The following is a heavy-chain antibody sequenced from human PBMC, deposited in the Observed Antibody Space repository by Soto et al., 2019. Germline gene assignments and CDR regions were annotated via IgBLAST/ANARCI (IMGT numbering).Heavy chain of an antibody. V-gene: IGHV3-33*01. CDR2: IWYDGSNK. CDR3: ARDAGGYYFDY. J-gene: IGHJ4*02. CDR1: GFTFSSYG. Sequence: QVQLVESGGGVVQPGRSLRLSCAASGFTFSSYGMHWVRQAPDRGLEWVAIIWYDGSNKYYPDSVKGRFTISRDNSKNTLFLQMNRLRAEDTAVYYCARDAGGYYFDYWGQGTLVTVSS.